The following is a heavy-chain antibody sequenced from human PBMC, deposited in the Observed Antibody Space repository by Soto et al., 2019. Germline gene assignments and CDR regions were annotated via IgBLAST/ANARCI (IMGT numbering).Heavy chain of an antibody. CDR1: GFSLSTSGVG. Sequence: PTLVNPTQTLTLTCTFCGFSLSTSGVGVGWIRQPPGKALEWLALIYWDDDKRYSPSLKSRLTITKDTSKNQVVLTMTNMDPVDTATYYCAHNFVLRFLEWLKPRSYYFDYWGQGTLVTVSS. CDR2: IYWDDDK. V-gene: IGHV2-5*02. J-gene: IGHJ4*02. D-gene: IGHD3-3*01. CDR3: AHNFVLRFLEWLKPRSYYFDY.